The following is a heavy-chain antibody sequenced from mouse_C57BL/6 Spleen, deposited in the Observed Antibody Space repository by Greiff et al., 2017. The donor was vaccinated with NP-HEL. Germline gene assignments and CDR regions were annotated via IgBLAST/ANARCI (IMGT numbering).Heavy chain of an antibody. V-gene: IGHV1-80*01. Sequence: QVQLQQSGAELVKPGASVKISCKASGYAFSSYWMNWVKQRPGKGLEWIGQIYPGDGDTNYNGKFKGKATLTADKSSSTAYIQLSSLTSEDSAVYFCAIWNYYYGMDYWGQGTSVTVSS. CDR3: AIWNYYYGMDY. D-gene: IGHD1-1*02. CDR2: IYPGDGDT. CDR1: GYAFSSYW. J-gene: IGHJ4*01.